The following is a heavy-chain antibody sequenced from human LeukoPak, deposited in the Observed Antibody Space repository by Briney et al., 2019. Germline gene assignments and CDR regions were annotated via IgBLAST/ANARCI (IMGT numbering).Heavy chain of an antibody. V-gene: IGHV3-7*01. CDR2: IDEDGSER. CDR3: ARGLATAAAY. J-gene: IGHJ4*02. D-gene: IGHD6-13*01. Sequence: QPGGSLRPSCVDSGFSFNKYWMSWVRQAPGKGLEWLANIDEDGSERYHVDSVKGRFTISRDNAKNSVFLQMNSLRVEDTAVYYCARGLATAAAYWGQGTLVTVSS. CDR1: GFSFNKYW.